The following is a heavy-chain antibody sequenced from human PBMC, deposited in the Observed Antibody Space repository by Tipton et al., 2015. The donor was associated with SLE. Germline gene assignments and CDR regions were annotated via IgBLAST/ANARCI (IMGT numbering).Heavy chain of an antibody. J-gene: IGHJ3*02. CDR1: GFTFSSYS. V-gene: IGHV3-23*01. Sequence: SLRLSCAASGFTFSSYSMNWVRQAPGKGLEWVSAISGSGGSTYYADSVKGRFTISRDNSKNTLYLQMNSLRAEDTAVYYCAKRVMGYYGSSADDAFDIWGQGTMVTVSS. CDR3: AKRVMGYYGSSADDAFDI. D-gene: IGHD3-22*01. CDR2: ISGSGGST.